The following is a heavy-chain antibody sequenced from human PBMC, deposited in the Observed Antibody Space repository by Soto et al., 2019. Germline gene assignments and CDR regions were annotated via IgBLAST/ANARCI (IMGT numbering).Heavy chain of an antibody. D-gene: IGHD6-13*01. CDR1: GFTFDDYA. CDR2: ISWNSGSI. CDR3: AKVVEQQLVPAAFDI. V-gene: IGHV3-9*01. J-gene: IGHJ3*02. Sequence: EVQLVESGGGLVQPGRSLRLSCAASGFTFDDYAMHWVRQAPGKGLEWVSGISWNSGSIGYADSVKGRFTISRDNAKNSLYLQMNSLRAEDTALYYCAKVVEQQLVPAAFDIWGQGTMVTVSS.